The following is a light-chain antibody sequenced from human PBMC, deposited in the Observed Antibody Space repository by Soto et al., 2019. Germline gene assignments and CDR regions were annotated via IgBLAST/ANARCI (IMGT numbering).Light chain of an antibody. CDR2: EGH. CDR1: SGFVGSFSL. V-gene: IGLV2-23*01. CDR3: CLYIGATTYV. Sequence: QSALAQPASVSGSPGQSITIPCTGTSGFVGSFSLVSWYQQHPGKAPKVMISEGHRRPSSVPDRFSGSTSVNSASLTISGLQADDEADYYCCLYIGATTYVFGTGTKVTVL. J-gene: IGLJ1*01.